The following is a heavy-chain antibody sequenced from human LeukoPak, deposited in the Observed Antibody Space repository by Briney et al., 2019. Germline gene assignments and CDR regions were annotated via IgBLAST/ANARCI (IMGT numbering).Heavy chain of an antibody. J-gene: IGHJ3*02. CDR3: ARAGSIAVAVDAFDI. CDR2: INWNGGST. CDR1: GFTFDDYG. D-gene: IGHD6-19*01. Sequence: GGSLRLSCAASGFTFDDYGMSWVRQAPGKGLEWVSGINWNGGSTGYADSVKGRFTISRDNVKNSLYLQMNSLRAEDTALYYCARAGSIAVAVDAFDIWGQGTMVTVSS. V-gene: IGHV3-20*04.